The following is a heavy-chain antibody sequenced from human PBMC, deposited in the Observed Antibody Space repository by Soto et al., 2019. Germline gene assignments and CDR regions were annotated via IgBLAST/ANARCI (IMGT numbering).Heavy chain of an antibody. J-gene: IGHJ4*02. Sequence: GSLRLSCAASGFTVSSNYMSWVRQAPGKGLEWVSIIFSGGSTYYADSVKGRFTISRDNSKNTLYLQMNSLRAEDTAVYYCAREFSSSGWKYYFDYWGQGALVTVSS. CDR3: AREFSSSGWKYYFDY. CDR2: IFSGGST. CDR1: GFTVSSNY. D-gene: IGHD6-19*01. V-gene: IGHV3-53*01.